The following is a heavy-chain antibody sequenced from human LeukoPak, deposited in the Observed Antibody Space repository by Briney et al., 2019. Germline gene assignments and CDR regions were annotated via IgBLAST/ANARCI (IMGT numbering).Heavy chain of an antibody. D-gene: IGHD5-24*01. V-gene: IGHV3-30*02. CDR2: IRYDGSNK. Sequence: GGSLRLSCAASGFTFSSYGMHWVRQAPGKGLEWVAFIRYDGSNKYYADSVKGRFTISRDNSKNTLYLQMNSLRAEDTAVYYCAKDLRDRYNSGDFYFDYWGQGTLVTVSS. CDR3: AKDLRDRYNSGDFYFDY. J-gene: IGHJ4*02. CDR1: GFTFSSYG.